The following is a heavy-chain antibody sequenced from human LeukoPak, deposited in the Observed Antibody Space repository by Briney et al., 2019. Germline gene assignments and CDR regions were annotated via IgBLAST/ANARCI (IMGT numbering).Heavy chain of an antibody. CDR2: ISSSSSTI. CDR1: GFTFSSCS. Sequence: GGSLRLSCAASGFTFSSCSMNWVRQAPGKGLEWVSYISSSSSTIYYADSVKGRFTISRDNAKNSLYLQMNSLRAEDTAVYYCASYGSAQLSYYYYGMDVWGQGTTVTVSS. J-gene: IGHJ6*02. D-gene: IGHD3-10*01. CDR3: ASYGSAQLSYYYYGMDV. V-gene: IGHV3-48*04.